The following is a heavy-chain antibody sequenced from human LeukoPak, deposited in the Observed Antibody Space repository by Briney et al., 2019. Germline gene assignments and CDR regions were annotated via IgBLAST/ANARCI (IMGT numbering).Heavy chain of an antibody. V-gene: IGHV4-30-2*01. CDR1: GGSISSDGYS. D-gene: IGHD3-10*01. J-gene: IGHJ6*02. CDR3: ARANGRITMVRGVIIPYYYGMDV. Sequence: SQTLSLTCAVSGGSISSDGYSWSWIRQPPGKGLEWIGYIYHSGSTYYNPSLKSRVTISVDRSKNQFSLKLSSVTAADTAVYYCARANGRITMVRGVIIPYYYGMDVWGQGTTVTVSS. CDR2: IYHSGST.